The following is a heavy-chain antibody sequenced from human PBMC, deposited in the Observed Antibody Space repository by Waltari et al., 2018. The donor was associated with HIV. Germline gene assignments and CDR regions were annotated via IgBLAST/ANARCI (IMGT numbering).Heavy chain of an antibody. CDR1: GFTFSSYA. Sequence: QVQLVESGGGVVKPGRSLRLPCAASGFTFSSYAMHWVRQAPGKGLEWLAVISYDGSNKYYADSVKGRFTISRDNSKNTLYLQMNSLRAEDTAVYYCARALYYDSPFDYWGQGTLVTVSS. CDR3: ARALYYDSPFDY. D-gene: IGHD3-22*01. J-gene: IGHJ4*02. V-gene: IGHV3-30*04. CDR2: ISYDGSNK.